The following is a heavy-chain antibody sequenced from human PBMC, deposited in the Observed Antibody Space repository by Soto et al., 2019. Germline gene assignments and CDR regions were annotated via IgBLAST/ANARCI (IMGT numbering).Heavy chain of an antibody. D-gene: IGHD2-15*01. Sequence: VQLLESGGGLVQPGGSLRPSCAASGFPFSSRAMSWVRQAPGKGLEWVSAISGSGTITYYADSVKGRFTISRDTSKNTLYLQMNSLRADDTAVYYCAEWARYCSGADCRAWGQGTLVTVSS. CDR3: AEWARYCSGADCRA. V-gene: IGHV3-23*01. CDR1: GFPFSSRA. CDR2: ISGSGTIT. J-gene: IGHJ5*02.